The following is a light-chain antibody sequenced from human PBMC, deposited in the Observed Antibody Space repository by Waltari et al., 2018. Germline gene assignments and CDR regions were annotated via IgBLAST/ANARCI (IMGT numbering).Light chain of an antibody. V-gene: IGLV2-14*01. Sequence: QSALTQPASVSGSPGQSITISCTGTSSYVGGYNYASWYQPHPGKAPKLMIYEVSNRPSGVSNRFSGSKSGNTASLTISGLQAEDEADYYCSSYTSSSTVVFGGGTKLTVL. J-gene: IGLJ2*01. CDR1: SSYVGGYNY. CDR2: EVS. CDR3: SSYTSSSTVV.